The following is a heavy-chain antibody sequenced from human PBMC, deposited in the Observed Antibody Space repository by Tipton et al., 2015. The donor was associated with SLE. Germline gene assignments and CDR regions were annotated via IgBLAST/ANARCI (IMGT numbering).Heavy chain of an antibody. V-gene: IGHV3-53*05. CDR2: IYSDDRT. CDR1: GFTVSSNH. Sequence: SLRLSCAASGFTVSSNHMSWVRQAPGKGLEWVSIIYSDDRTYFADSVKGRFTISRGNSENTLYLQMNSLRDEDTAVYYCASSASCGADCYLGDAFDVWGQGTRVTVAS. J-gene: IGHJ3*01. D-gene: IGHD2-21*01. CDR3: ASSASCGADCYLGDAFDV.